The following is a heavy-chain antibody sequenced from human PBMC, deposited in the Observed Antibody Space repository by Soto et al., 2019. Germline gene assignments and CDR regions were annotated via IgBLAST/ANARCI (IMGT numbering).Heavy chain of an antibody. J-gene: IGHJ6*02. CDR2: ISYDGSNK. Sequence: GGSLRLSCAASGFTFSSYAMHWVRQAPGKGLEWVAVISYDGSNKYYADSVKGRFTISRDNSKNTLYLQMNSLRAEDTAVYYCARVADYYGSGSYYKDVGMDVWGQGTTVTVSS. V-gene: IGHV3-30-3*01. CDR3: ARVADYYGSGSYYKDVGMDV. CDR1: GFTFSSYA. D-gene: IGHD3-10*01.